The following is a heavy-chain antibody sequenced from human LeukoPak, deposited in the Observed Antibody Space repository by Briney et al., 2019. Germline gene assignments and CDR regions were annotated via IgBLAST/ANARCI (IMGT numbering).Heavy chain of an antibody. CDR3: ARVLSRGYSGYDLWNYYYYYMDV. CDR1: GFTVSSNY. J-gene: IGHJ6*03. Sequence: GGSLRLSCAASGFTVSSNYMSWVRQAPGKGLEWVSVIYSGGSTYYADSVKGRFTISRDNSKNTLYLQMNSLRAEDTAVCYCARVLSRGYSGYDLWNYYYYYMDVWGKGTTVTVSS. D-gene: IGHD5-12*01. CDR2: IYSGGST. V-gene: IGHV3-53*01.